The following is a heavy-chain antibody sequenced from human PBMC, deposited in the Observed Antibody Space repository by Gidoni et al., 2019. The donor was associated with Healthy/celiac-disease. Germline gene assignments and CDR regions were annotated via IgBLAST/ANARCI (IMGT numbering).Heavy chain of an antibody. D-gene: IGHD3-16*02. V-gene: IGHV4-34*01. CDR2: INQSGST. CDR3: ERGRLTPNYIWGSYRAYYGTDFDY. CDR1: GGSFRGYY. Sequence: QVQLQQWGAGLLKPSETLSLTCSVYGGSFRGYYWPWIRQPPGKGLAWIGEINQSGSTNYNPSLKSRVTISVETSKNQFSLKLSSVTAADTAVYYCERGRLTPNYIWGSYRAYYGTDFDYWGQGTLVTGSS. J-gene: IGHJ4*02.